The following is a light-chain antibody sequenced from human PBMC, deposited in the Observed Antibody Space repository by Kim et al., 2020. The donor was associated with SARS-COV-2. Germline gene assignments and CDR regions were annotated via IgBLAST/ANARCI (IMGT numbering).Light chain of an antibody. V-gene: IGKV3-15*01. Sequence: VSPGETATLSCRATQSVNSNVAWYQQKPGQAPRLLIYDASTRATGIPARFSGSGSGTDFTLTISSLQSEDLAIYHCQQYDDWPPWTFGQGTKVDIK. CDR1: QSVNSN. J-gene: IGKJ1*01. CDR2: DAS. CDR3: QQYDDWPPWT.